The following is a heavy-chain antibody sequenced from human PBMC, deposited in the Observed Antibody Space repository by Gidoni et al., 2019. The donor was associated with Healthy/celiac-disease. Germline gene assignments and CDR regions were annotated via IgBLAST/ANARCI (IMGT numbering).Heavy chain of an antibody. J-gene: IGHJ4*02. Sequence: QVTLRESGPALVKPTQTLTLTCTFSGFSLSTSGMCVSWIRQPPGKALEWLALIDWDDDKYYSTSLKTRLTISKDTSKNQVVLTMTNMDPVDTATYYCARIRHYDSSGRTEPYYFDYWGQGTLVTVAS. CDR3: ARIRHYDSSGRTEPYYFDY. CDR1: GFSLSTSGMC. V-gene: IGHV2-70*01. D-gene: IGHD3-22*01. CDR2: IDWDDDK.